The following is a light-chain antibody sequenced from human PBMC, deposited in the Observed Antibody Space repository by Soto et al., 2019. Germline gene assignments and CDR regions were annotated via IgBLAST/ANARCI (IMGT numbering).Light chain of an antibody. CDR1: QSISSW. J-gene: IGKJ1*01. CDR2: KAS. CDR3: QQYNSYPCT. V-gene: IGKV1-5*03. Sequence: DIQMTQSPSTLSASVGDRVTITCRASQSISSWLAWYQQKPGKAPKLLIYKASGLQSGVPSRFSGXGSXXEFXXTXXSXXXXXXXXXYCQQYNSYPCTFGQGTKVEIK.